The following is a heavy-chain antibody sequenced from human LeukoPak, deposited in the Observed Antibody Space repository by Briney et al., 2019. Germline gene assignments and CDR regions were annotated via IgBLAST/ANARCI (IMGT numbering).Heavy chain of an antibody. CDR3: ARDNYSGSRYFDH. CDR1: GFTFSSYG. CDR2: ISSSGRTM. J-gene: IGHJ4*02. V-gene: IGHV3-48*04. Sequence: GGSLRLSCAASGFTFSSYGTSWVRHAPGKGLEWVSYISSSGRTMYYADSVKGRFAVSRDNAKNSLYLQMNSLRAEDTAIYYCARDNYSGSRYFDHWGQGTLVTVSS. D-gene: IGHD1-26*01.